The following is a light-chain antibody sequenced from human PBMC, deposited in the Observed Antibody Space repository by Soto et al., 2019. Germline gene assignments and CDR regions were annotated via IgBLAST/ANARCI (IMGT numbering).Light chain of an antibody. V-gene: IGKV3-15*01. CDR2: GAS. Sequence: EIVMAQSPATLSVSRGEGATRSCRASQSLSSSLAWYQQKPGQAPRLLIYGASTRATGIPARFSGSGSGTEFTLTISSLQSEDFAVYYCQQYKNWPPITFGQGTRLEI. CDR1: QSLSSS. CDR3: QQYKNWPPIT. J-gene: IGKJ5*01.